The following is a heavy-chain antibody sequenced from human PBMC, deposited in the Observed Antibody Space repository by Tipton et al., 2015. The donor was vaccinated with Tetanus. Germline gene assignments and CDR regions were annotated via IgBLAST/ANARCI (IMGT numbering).Heavy chain of an antibody. CDR3: ARGRQRLVPAGFDL. D-gene: IGHD6-13*01. Sequence: LRLSCAVSGGSFSDFYWSWIRQPPGKGLEWIGEINHSGSTNSKPSLKSRVSMSVDTSKNQFSLKLSSVTAADTGIYYCARGRQRLVPAGFDLWGQGTLVSVSS. CDR2: INHSGST. J-gene: IGHJ5*02. CDR1: GGSFSDFY. V-gene: IGHV4-34*01.